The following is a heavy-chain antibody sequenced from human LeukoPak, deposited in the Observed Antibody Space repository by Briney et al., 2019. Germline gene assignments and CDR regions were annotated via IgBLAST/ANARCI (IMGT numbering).Heavy chain of an antibody. V-gene: IGHV3-30*18. J-gene: IGHJ4*02. D-gene: IGHD5-24*01. CDR3: AKLPLRDGYNYGSL. CDR1: GFTFSSYG. Sequence: GGSLRLSCAASGFTFSSYGMHWVRQAPGKGLEWVAVISYDGSNKYYADSVKGRFTISRDNSKNTLYLQMNSLRAEDTAVYYCAKLPLRDGYNYGSLWGQGTLVTVSS. CDR2: ISYDGSNK.